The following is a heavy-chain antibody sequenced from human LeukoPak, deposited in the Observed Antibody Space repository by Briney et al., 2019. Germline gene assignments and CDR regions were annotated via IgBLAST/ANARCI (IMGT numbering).Heavy chain of an antibody. J-gene: IGHJ6*02. V-gene: IGHV4-30-4*01. CDR3: ARDSSSGWYLSADYYYGMDV. D-gene: IGHD6-19*01. Sequence: SETLSLTCTVSGGSISSGDYYWSWIRQPPGKGLEWIGYIYYSGSTYYNPSLKSRVTISVDTSKNQFSLKLSSVTAADTAVYYCARDSSSGWYLSADYYYGMDVWGQGTTVTVSS. CDR2: IYYSGST. CDR1: GGSISSGDYY.